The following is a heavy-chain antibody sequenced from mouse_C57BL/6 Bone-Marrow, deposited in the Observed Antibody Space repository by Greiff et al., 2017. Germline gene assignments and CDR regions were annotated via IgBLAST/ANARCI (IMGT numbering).Heavy chain of an antibody. V-gene: IGHV5-4*01. CDR2: ISDGGSYT. CDR3: ARDDVSFDY. Sequence: EVMLVESGGGLVKPGGSLKLSCAASGFTFSSYAMSWVRQTPEKRLAWVATISDGGSYTYYPDNVKGRFTISRDNAKNNLYLQMSHLKSEDTAMYYCARDDVSFDYWGQGTTLTVSS. J-gene: IGHJ2*01. D-gene: IGHD2-3*01. CDR1: GFTFSSYA.